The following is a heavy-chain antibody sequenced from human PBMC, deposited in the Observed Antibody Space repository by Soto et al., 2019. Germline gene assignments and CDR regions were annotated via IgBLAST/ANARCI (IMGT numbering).Heavy chain of an antibody. D-gene: IGHD6-13*01. Sequence: SETLSLTCTVSGGSISSSSYYWGWIRQPPGKGLEWIGSIYYSGSTYYNPSLKSRVTISVDTSKNQFSLKLSSVTAADTAVYYCARHAGSRSWSINWFDPWGQGTLVTVSS. V-gene: IGHV4-39*01. CDR1: GGSISSSSYY. CDR3: ARHAGSRSWSINWFDP. CDR2: IYYSGST. J-gene: IGHJ5*02.